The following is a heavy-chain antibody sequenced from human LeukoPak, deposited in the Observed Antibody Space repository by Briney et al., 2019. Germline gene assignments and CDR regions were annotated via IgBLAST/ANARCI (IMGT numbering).Heavy chain of an antibody. CDR2: ISSSSSYI. J-gene: IGHJ3*02. D-gene: IGHD6-13*01. CDR3: ARDLGNIAADRAFDI. Sequence: GGSLRLSCAASGFTFSSYAMSWVRQAPGKGLEWVSSISSSSSYIYYADSVKGRFTISRDNAKNSLYLQMNSLRAEDTAVYYCARDLGNIAADRAFDIWGQGTMVTVSS. V-gene: IGHV3-21*01. CDR1: GFTFSSYA.